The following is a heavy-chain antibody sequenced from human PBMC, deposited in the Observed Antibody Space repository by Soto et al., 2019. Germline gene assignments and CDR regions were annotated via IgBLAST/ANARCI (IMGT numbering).Heavy chain of an antibody. V-gene: IGHV4-39*01. CDR3: ARRGYCSSTSCYRYYYYGMDV. CDR1: GGSFSGYY. D-gene: IGHD2-2*01. J-gene: IGHJ6*02. Sequence: SETLSLTCAVYGGSFSGYYWGWIRQPPGKGLEWIGSIYYSGSTYYNPSLKSRVTISVDTSKNQFSLKLSSVTAADTAVYYCARRGYCSSTSCYRYYYYGMDVWGQGTTVTVSS. CDR2: IYYSGST.